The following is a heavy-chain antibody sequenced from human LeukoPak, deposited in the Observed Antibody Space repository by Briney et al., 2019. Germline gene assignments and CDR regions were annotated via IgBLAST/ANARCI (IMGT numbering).Heavy chain of an antibody. V-gene: IGHV3-23*01. D-gene: IGHD1-26*01. CDR2: TGPNGGST. CDR1: GFTFSSYV. CDR3: AKRVVGAAGYFDY. J-gene: IGHJ4*02. Sequence: PGGSLRLSCAASGFTFSSYVMSWVRQAPGKGLGWVSSTGPNGGSTYYTDSVKGRFTISRDNSKDTLFLQMNSLRAEDTAVYYCAKRVVGAAGYFDYWGQGALITASS.